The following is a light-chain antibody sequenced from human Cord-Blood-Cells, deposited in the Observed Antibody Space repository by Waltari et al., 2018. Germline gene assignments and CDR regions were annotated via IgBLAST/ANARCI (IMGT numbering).Light chain of an antibody. J-gene: IGLJ2*01. CDR2: RNN. Sequence: QSVLTQPPSASGTPGQRATSPCSGSSSHIGSTYVYWYQQLPGTAPKPPIYRNNQRPSGVPDRFSGSKSGTSASLAISGLRSEDEADYYCAAWDDSLSGVVFGGGTKLTVL. CDR3: AAWDDSLSGVV. V-gene: IGLV1-47*01. CDR1: SSHIGSTY.